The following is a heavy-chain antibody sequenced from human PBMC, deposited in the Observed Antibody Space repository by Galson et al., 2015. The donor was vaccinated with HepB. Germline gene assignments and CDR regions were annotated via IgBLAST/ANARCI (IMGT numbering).Heavy chain of an antibody. V-gene: IGHV3-53*01. Sequence: SLRLSCAASGFTVSSNYMSWVRQAPGKGLEWVSVIYSGGSTYYADSVKSRFTISRDNSKNTLYLQMNSLRAEDTAVYYCATSGYSFGLDYWGQGTLVTVSS. CDR3: ATSGYSFGLDY. CDR1: GFTVSSNY. J-gene: IGHJ4*02. CDR2: IYSGGST. D-gene: IGHD5-18*01.